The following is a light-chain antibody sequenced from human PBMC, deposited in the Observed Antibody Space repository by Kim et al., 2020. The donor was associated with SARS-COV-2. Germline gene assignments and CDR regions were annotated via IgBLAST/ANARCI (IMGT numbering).Light chain of an antibody. CDR2: STS. Sequence: PGGTVPLTGAASTGAVTRGYYPNWFQQKPGQPPRALIYSTSNTHPWTPARFSGSLLGGKAALTLSRVQPEDEGEYYCLLYYGDAWVFGGGTQLTVL. CDR1: TGAVTRGYY. J-gene: IGLJ3*02. V-gene: IGLV7-43*01. CDR3: LLYYGDAWV.